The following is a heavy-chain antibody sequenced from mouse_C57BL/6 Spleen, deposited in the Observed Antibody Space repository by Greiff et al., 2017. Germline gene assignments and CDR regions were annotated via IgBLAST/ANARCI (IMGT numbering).Heavy chain of an antibody. CDR1: GYSITSGYY. D-gene: IGHD2-4*01. V-gene: IGHV3-6*01. CDR2: LSYDGSN. Sequence: ESGPGLVKPSQSLSLTCSVTGYSITSGYYWNWIRQFPGNKLEWMGYLSYDGSNNYNPSLKNRISITRDTSKNQFFLTLNSVTTEDTATYYCARGGGYYDYDEGYARDYWGQGTSVTVSS. CDR3: ARGGGYYDYDEGYARDY. J-gene: IGHJ4*01.